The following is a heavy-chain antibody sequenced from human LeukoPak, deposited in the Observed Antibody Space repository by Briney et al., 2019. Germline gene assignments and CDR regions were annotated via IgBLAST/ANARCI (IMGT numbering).Heavy chain of an antibody. Sequence: GGSLRLSCAASGFTFSSYEMNWVRQAPGKGLEWDSYISSSGSTIYYADSVKGRFTISRDNAKNSLYLQMNSLRAEDTAVYYCARGSYGDYVGAFDIWGQGTMVTVSS. CDR2: ISSSGSTI. CDR3: ARGSYGDYVGAFDI. J-gene: IGHJ3*02. D-gene: IGHD4-17*01. CDR1: GFTFSSYE. V-gene: IGHV3-48*03.